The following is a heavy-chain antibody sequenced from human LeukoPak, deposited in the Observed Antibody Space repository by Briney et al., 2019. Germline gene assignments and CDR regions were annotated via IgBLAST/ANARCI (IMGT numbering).Heavy chain of an antibody. D-gene: IGHD3-22*01. J-gene: IGHJ2*01. Sequence: ASVKVSCKASGYTFTSYGISWVRQAPGQGLEWMGWISAYNGNTNYAQKLQGRVTMTTDTSTSTAYMELRSLRSDDTAVYYCARGADGNYDSSGYYSRWYFDLWGRGTLVTLSS. CDR3: ARGADGNYDSSGYYSRWYFDL. CDR2: ISAYNGNT. V-gene: IGHV1-18*01. CDR1: GYTFTSYG.